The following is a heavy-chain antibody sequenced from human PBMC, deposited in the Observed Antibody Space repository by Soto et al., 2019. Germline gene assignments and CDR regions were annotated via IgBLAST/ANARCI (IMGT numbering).Heavy chain of an antibody. V-gene: IGHV1-58*01. Sequence: GASVKVSCKASGFTFTSSAVQWVRQARGQRLEWIGWIVVGSGNTNYAQKFQERVTITRDMSTSTAYMELSSLRSEDTAVYYCAAASSRYYYDSSGFHAFDIWGQGTMVTVSS. CDR1: GFTFTSSA. CDR2: IVVGSGNT. J-gene: IGHJ3*02. D-gene: IGHD3-22*01. CDR3: AAASSRYYYDSSGFHAFDI.